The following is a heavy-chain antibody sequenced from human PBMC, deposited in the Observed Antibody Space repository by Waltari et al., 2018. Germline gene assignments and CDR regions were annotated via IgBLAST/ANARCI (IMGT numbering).Heavy chain of an antibody. Sequence: QLQLQESGSGLVKPSQTLSLTCAVSGGSISSGGYSWSWIRQPPGKGLEWIGYIYHNGSTYYNPSLKSRVTISVDRSKNQFSLKLSSVTAADTAVYYCARESGYCSSTSCYPDAFDIWGQGTMVTVSS. D-gene: IGHD2-2*01. CDR1: GGSISSGGYS. V-gene: IGHV4-30-2*01. J-gene: IGHJ3*02. CDR2: IYHNGST. CDR3: ARESGYCSSTSCYPDAFDI.